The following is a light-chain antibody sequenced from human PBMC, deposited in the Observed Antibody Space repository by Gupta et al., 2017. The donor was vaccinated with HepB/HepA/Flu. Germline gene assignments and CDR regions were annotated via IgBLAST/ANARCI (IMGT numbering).Light chain of an antibody. CDR3: QQDCSAPRT. CDR1: LSVNSNY. CDR2: GAS. Sequence: EIVLTQSPGTLSLSPGERATLSCRASLSVNSNYLAWYQHKPGQAPRLLIYGASTRAAGIPDRFSGSGSGTDFTLTISRLEPEDFAVFYCQQDCSAPRTFGQGTKVEIK. V-gene: IGKV3-20*01. J-gene: IGKJ1*01.